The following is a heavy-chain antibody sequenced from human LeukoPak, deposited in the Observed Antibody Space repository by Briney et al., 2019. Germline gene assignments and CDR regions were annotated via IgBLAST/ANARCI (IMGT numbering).Heavy chain of an antibody. CDR3: AKDREGYYDSSGPADY. Sequence: GGSLRLSCAASGFTFSSYAMSWVRQAPGKGLEWVAFIRYDGSNKYYADSVKGRFTISRDNSKNTLYLQMNSLRAEDTAVYYCAKDREGYYDSSGPADYWGQGTLVTVSS. CDR1: GFTFSSYA. J-gene: IGHJ4*02. CDR2: IRYDGSNK. V-gene: IGHV3-30*02. D-gene: IGHD3-22*01.